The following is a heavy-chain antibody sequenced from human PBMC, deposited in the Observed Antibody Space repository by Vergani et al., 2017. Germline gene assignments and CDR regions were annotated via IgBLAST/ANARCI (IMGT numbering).Heavy chain of an antibody. Sequence: QVQLVESGGGVVQRGGSLRLSCAPSGFTLSNYDMQWIRQGPGKGLEFVAFIQFDGINQYYADSVKGRFTLSRDFYKNTLYLQMNSLGTDDTATYYCAKHFSGWGIDYWGQGTKVIVSS. CDR3: AKHFSGWGIDY. D-gene: IGHD3-16*01. CDR1: GFTLSNYD. V-gene: IGHV3-30*02. J-gene: IGHJ4*02. CDR2: IQFDGINQ.